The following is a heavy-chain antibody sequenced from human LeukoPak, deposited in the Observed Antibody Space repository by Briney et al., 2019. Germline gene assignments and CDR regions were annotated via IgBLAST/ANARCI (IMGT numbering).Heavy chain of an antibody. CDR3: ARGGYDYVWGPFDY. CDR2: IYTSGST. J-gene: IGHJ4*02. V-gene: IGHV4-61*02. D-gene: IGHD3-16*01. Sequence: PSETLSLTCTVSGGSISSGSYYWSWIRQPAGKGLEWIGRIYTSGSTNYNPSLKSRVTISVDTSKNQFSLKLSSVTAADTAVYYCARGGYDYVWGPFDYWGQGTLVTVSS. CDR1: GGSISSGSYY.